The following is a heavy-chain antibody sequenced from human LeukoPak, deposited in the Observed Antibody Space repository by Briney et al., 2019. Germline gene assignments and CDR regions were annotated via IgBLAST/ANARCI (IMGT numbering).Heavy chain of an antibody. CDR3: ARDGPSANWFDP. CDR2: IYYSGST. J-gene: IGHJ5*02. V-gene: IGHV4-59*01. CDR1: GGSISSYY. Sequence: SETLSLTCTVSGGSISSYYWSWIRQPPGKGLEWIGYIYYSGSTNYNPSLKSRVTISVDTSKNQFSLTLSSVTAADTAVYYCARDGPSANWFDPWGQGTLVTVSS.